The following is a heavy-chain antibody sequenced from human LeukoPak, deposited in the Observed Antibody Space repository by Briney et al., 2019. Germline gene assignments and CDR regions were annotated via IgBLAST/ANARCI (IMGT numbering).Heavy chain of an antibody. Sequence: SETLSLTCTVSGGSISSYYWSWIRQPAGKGLEWIGRIYTSGSTNYNPSLKSRVTMSVDTSKNQFSLKLSSVTAADTAVYYCAREPLRGNYCSSTSCYLHYYGMDVWGQGTLVTVSS. V-gene: IGHV4-4*07. D-gene: IGHD2-2*01. CDR1: GGSISSYY. CDR2: IYTSGST. CDR3: AREPLRGNYCSSTSCYLHYYGMDV. J-gene: IGHJ6*02.